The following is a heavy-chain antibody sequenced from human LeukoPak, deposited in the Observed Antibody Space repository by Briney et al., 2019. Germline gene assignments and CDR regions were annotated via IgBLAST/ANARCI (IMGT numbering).Heavy chain of an antibody. CDR3: ARVPVSSSSWYRRYWFDP. D-gene: IGHD6-13*01. CDR2: INPSGGST. J-gene: IGHJ5*02. V-gene: IGHV1-46*01. Sequence: ASVKVSCKASGYTFTSYYMHWVRQAPGQGLEWMGIINPSGGSTSYAQKFQGRVTMTRDMSTSTVYMELSSLRSEDTAVYYCARVPVSSSSWYRRYWFDPWGQGTLVTVSS. CDR1: GYTFTSYY.